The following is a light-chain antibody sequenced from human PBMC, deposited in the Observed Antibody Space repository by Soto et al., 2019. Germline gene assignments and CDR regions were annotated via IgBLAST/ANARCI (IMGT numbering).Light chain of an antibody. CDR3: QQYETFSGT. CDR2: DAS. Sequence: DIPVTQVPFTLSASRGETIAGSSRASQSVSGWLAWYQQKPGEAPKLLIYDASALPRGVPSRFSGSGSGTKFTLTIASLQPDDFATYYCQQYETFSGTFGPGTKVDI. J-gene: IGKJ1*01. CDR1: QSVSGW. V-gene: IGKV1-5*01.